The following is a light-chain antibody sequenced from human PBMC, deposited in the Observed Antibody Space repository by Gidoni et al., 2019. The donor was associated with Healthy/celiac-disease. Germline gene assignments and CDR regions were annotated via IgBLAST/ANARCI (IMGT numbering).Light chain of an antibody. CDR3: QQYGSSLTWT. J-gene: IGKJ1*01. V-gene: IGKV3-20*01. CDR2: GAS. CDR1: QSVSSSY. Sequence: EIVLTQSPGTLSLSPGERATLSCRASQSVSSSYLAWYQQKPGQAPRLLIYGASSRATGIPDRFSGSGFGKDFTLTISRLEPEDFAVYYCQQYGSSLTWTFGQGTKVEIK.